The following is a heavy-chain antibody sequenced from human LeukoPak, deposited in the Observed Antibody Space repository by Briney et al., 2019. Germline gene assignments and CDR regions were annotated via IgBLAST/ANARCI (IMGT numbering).Heavy chain of an antibody. CDR3: ARLRYDILTGFLLDY. J-gene: IGHJ4*02. D-gene: IGHD3-9*01. CDR2: ISYDGSNK. CDR1: GFTFSSYG. Sequence: SGGSLRLSCAASGFTFSSYGMHWVRQAPGKGLEWVAVISYDGSNKYYADSVKGRFTISRDNSKNTLYLQMGSLRAEDIAVYYCARLRYDILTGFLLDYWGQGTLVTVSS. V-gene: IGHV3-30*03.